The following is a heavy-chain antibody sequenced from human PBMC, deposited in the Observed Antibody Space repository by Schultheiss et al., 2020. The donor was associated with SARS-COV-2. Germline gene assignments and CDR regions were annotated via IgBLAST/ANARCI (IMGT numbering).Heavy chain of an antibody. CDR3: ARDRNYYMDV. CDR2: ISYDGSNK. V-gene: IGHV3-30*03. Sequence: GGSLRLSCAASGFTFSSYSMNWVRQAPGKGLEWVAVISYDGSNKGYADSVKGRFTISRDNSKNTLYLQMNSLRAEDTAVYYCARDRNYYMDVWGKGTTVTVSS. CDR1: GFTFSSYS. J-gene: IGHJ6*03.